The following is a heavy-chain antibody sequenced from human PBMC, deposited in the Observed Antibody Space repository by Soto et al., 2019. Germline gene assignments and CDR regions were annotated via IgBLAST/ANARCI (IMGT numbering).Heavy chain of an antibody. CDR1: GFTFNSYS. J-gene: IGHJ6*02. CDR3: ARTRSAWSDFHYYSLDV. V-gene: IGHV3-30*03. CDR2: ISYDSTKT. Sequence: LRLSCAASGFTFNSYSMHWVRQGPGNGLEWVAFISYDSTKTYYADSVKGRFTISRDNSNSALYVQMNSLTGEDTAVYYCARTRSAWSDFHYYSLDVWGQGTTVTVSS. D-gene: IGHD1-26*01.